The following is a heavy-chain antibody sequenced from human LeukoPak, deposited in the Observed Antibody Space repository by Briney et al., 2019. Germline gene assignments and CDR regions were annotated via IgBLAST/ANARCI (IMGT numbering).Heavy chain of an antibody. D-gene: IGHD6-6*01. Sequence: PSGTLSLTCAVYGGSFSGYYWSWIRQPPGKGLEWIGEINHSGSTNYNPSLKSRVTISVDTSKNQFSLKLSSVTAADTAVYYCARGEQYSSSRYFDYWGQGTLVTVSS. V-gene: IGHV4-34*01. J-gene: IGHJ4*02. CDR1: GGSFSGYY. CDR3: ARGEQYSSSRYFDY. CDR2: INHSGST.